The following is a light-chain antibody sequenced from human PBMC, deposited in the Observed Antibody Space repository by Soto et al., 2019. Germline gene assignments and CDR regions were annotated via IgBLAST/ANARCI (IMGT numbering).Light chain of an antibody. CDR3: QQSYTMPRT. Sequence: DIQMSQSPSSQSASVGDRVTITCRASQSISFYLNWYQQKPGKAPKLLIYTASNVQSGVPSRISGSGSGTDFTLTISNLQPEDFASYYCQQSYTMPRTFGQGTKVDIK. V-gene: IGKV1-39*01. CDR2: TAS. J-gene: IGKJ1*01. CDR1: QSISFY.